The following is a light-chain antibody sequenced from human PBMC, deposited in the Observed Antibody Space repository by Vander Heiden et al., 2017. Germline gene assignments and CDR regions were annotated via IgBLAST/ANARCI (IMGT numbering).Light chain of an antibody. CDR3: QQNDRYSPT. CDR1: QDIDIW. CDR2: AAS. V-gene: IGKV1-5*03. Sequence: DIQLTQSTSTLSASIGDRITITCRASQDIDIWLAWYQQKPGQAPKLLIYAASTPESGVPSRCSGSGSGTVFTLTISSLQPDDSATYFCQQNDRYSPTFGQGTKVEI. J-gene: IGKJ1*01.